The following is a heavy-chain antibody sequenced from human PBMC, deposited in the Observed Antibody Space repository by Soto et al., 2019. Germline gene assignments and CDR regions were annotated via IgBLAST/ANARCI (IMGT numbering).Heavy chain of an antibody. V-gene: IGHV1-69*01. J-gene: IGHJ4*02. CDR1: GGTLSTYT. Sequence: QVQLVQSGAEVKKPGSSVKVSCQASGGTLSTYTISWVRQAPGQGLEWMGGIIPTFGSSNYAQKFRGRVTITAGESANTAYMELSRLRSEDTAVYYCARTIFGVVMPLGYWGQGTLITVSS. CDR2: IIPTFGSS. D-gene: IGHD3-3*01. CDR3: ARTIFGVVMPLGY.